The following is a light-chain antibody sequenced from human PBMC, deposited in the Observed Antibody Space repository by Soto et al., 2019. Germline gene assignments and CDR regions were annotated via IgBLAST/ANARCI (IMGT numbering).Light chain of an antibody. Sequence: QSALTQPASVSGSPGQSITISCTGTSSDVGGYNAVSWYQQHPGKAPKLMIYDVTNRPSGASNRFSGSKSGNTASLTISGLQAEDEADYYCGSYATGGAYVFGTGTKVT. V-gene: IGLV2-14*01. J-gene: IGLJ1*01. CDR1: SSDVGGYNA. CDR2: DVT. CDR3: GSYATGGAYV.